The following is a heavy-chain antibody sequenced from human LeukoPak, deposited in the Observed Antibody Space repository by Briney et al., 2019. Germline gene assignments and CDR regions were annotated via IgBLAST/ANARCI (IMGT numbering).Heavy chain of an antibody. V-gene: IGHV1-2*02. Sequence: ASVKVSCKASGYTFTGYYMHWVRQAPGQGLEWMGWINPNSGGINYAQKFQGRVTMTRDTSISTAYMELSRLRSDDTAVYYCARIAAAGPNTDYWGQGTLVTVSS. CDR3: ARIAAAGPNTDY. CDR2: INPNSGGI. J-gene: IGHJ4*02. D-gene: IGHD6-13*01. CDR1: GYTFTGYY.